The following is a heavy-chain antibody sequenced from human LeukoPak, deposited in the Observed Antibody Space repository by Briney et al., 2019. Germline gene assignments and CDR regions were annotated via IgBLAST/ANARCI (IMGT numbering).Heavy chain of an antibody. V-gene: IGHV4-59*01. D-gene: IGHD1-14*01. CDR3: ARLRSGFHHYYYMDV. CDR2: IYYSGST. J-gene: IGHJ6*03. CDR1: GGSISSYY. Sequence: SETLSLTCTVSGGSISSYYWSWIRQPPGKGLEWIGYIYYSGSTNYNPSLKNRVTISVDTSNNQFSLKLSSVTAADTAVYYCARLRSGFHHYYYMDVWGKGTTVTVSS.